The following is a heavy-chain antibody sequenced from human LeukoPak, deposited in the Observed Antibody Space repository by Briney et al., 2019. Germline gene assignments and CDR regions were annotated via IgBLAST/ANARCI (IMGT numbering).Heavy chain of an antibody. CDR1: GGSFSGYY. Sequence: SETLSLTCAVYGGSFSGYYWSWIRQPPGKGLEWIGEINHSGSTNYNPSLKSRVTISVDTSKNQFSLKLSSVTAADTAVYYCAREMRIGRITMARGVIRSSNWFDPWGQGTLVTVSS. D-gene: IGHD3-10*01. V-gene: IGHV4-34*01. CDR3: AREMRIGRITMARGVIRSSNWFDP. CDR2: INHSGST. J-gene: IGHJ5*02.